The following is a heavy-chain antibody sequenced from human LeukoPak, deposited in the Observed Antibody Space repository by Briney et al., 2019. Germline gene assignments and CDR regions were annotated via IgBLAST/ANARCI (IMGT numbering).Heavy chain of an antibody. D-gene: IGHD5-18*01. V-gene: IGHV3-21*01. CDR1: GFSFSTYS. CDR2: ISSSSSYI. Sequence: GGSQRLSCAASGFSFSTYSMGWVRQAPGKGLEWVSSISSSSSYIYYADSVKGRFTTSRDNARNSPYLQMNSLRAEDTGVYYCAHSSGYAYGLDYWGQGTMVTVSS. J-gene: IGHJ4*02. CDR3: AHSSGYAYGLDY.